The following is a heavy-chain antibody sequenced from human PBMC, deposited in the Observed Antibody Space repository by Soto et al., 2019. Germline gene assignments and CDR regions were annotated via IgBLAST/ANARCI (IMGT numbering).Heavy chain of an antibody. CDR1: GLTFSSDA. CDR2: MSGSGGRT. CDR3: AKHRWGGSSSWSPFDY. Sequence: GGSLRLSCAASGLTFSSDAMRWVRQGPGKGLEWVSAMSGSGGRTDYGDSVKGRCTISRDNSKKKLYLKRKSVRAEETAVYYCAKHRWGGSSSWSPFDYWGQGTLVTVSS. V-gene: IGHV3-23*01. D-gene: IGHD6-13*01. J-gene: IGHJ4*02.